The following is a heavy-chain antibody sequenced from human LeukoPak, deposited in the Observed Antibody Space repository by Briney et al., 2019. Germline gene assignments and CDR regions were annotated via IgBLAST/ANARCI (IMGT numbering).Heavy chain of an antibody. CDR1: GGSISSYY. CDR2: IYYSGST. J-gene: IGHJ4*02. CDR3: ARGKGRAQYDFWSGYYGSYFDY. Sequence: SETLSLTCTVSGGSISSYYWSWIRQPPGKGLEWIGYIYYSGSTNYNPSLKSRVTIPVDTSKNQFSLKLSSVTAADTAVYYCARGKGRAQYDFWSGYYGSYFDYWGQGTLVTVSS. V-gene: IGHV4-59*01. D-gene: IGHD3-3*01.